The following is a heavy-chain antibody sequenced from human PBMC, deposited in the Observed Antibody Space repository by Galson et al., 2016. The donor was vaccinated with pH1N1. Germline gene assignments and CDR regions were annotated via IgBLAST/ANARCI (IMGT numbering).Heavy chain of an antibody. J-gene: IGHJ2*01. CDR2: IWYDGSNK. Sequence: SLRLSCAASGLTFSSYGMHWVRQAPGKGLEWVAVIWYDGSNKYHADSVKGRFTISRDNSKNTLYLQMNSLRAEDTAVYYCARADYGDYVGYFDLWGRGTLVTVSS. V-gene: IGHV3-33*01. D-gene: IGHD4-17*01. CDR3: ARADYGDYVGYFDL. CDR1: GLTFSSYG.